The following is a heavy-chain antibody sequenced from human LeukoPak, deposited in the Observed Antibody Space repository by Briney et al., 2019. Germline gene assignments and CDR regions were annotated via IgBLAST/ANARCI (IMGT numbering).Heavy chain of an antibody. J-gene: IGHJ5*02. CDR2: INPSGGST. V-gene: IGHV1-46*01. D-gene: IGHD3-22*01. CDR3: ARDNSSYYDSSGYYDNWFDP. CDR1: GYTFTSHD. Sequence: ASVKVSCKASGYTFTSHDINWVRQATGQGLEWMGIINPSGGSTSYAQKFQGRVTMTRDTSTSTVYMELSSLRSEDTAVYYCARDNSSYYDSSGYYDNWFDPWGQGTLVTVSS.